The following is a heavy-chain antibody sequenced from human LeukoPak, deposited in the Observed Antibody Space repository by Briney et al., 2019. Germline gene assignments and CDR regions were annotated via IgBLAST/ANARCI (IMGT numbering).Heavy chain of an antibody. CDR3: ARGAQGWLQSYWYFDL. CDR1: GGSISSSSYY. CDR2: IYYSGST. J-gene: IGHJ2*01. Sequence: SETLSLTCTVSGGSISSSSYYWGWIRQPPGKGLEWIGYIYYSGSTNYNPSLKSRVTISVDTSKNQFSLKLSSVTAADTAVYYCARGAQGWLQSYWYFDLWGRGTLVTVSS. V-gene: IGHV4-61*05. D-gene: IGHD5-24*01.